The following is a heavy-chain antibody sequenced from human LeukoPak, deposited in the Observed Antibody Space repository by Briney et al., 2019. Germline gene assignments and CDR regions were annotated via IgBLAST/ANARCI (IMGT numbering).Heavy chain of an antibody. V-gene: IGHV3-48*03. CDR1: GFTFSSYE. CDR3: AREGGTVVVVTANLRRYGMDV. Sequence: GGSLRLSCAASGFTFSSYEMNWVRQAPGKGLEWVSYISSSGSTIYYADSVKGRFTISRDNAKNSLYLQMNSLRAEDTAVYYCAREGGTVVVVTANLRRYGMDVWGQGTTVTVSS. CDR2: ISSSGSTI. D-gene: IGHD2-15*01. J-gene: IGHJ6*02.